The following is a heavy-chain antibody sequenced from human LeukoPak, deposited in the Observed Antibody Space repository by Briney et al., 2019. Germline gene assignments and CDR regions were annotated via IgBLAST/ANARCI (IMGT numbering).Heavy chain of an antibody. D-gene: IGHD3-10*02. CDR2: ISSSGSTI. CDR3: AELGITMIGGV. CDR1: GFTFSSYE. V-gene: IGHV3-48*03. Sequence: GGSLRLSCAASGFTFSSYEMSWVRQAPGKGLEWVSHISSSGSTIYYADSVKGRFTISRDNAKNSLYLQMNSLRAEDTAVYYCAELGITMIGGVWGKGTTVTVSS. J-gene: IGHJ6*04.